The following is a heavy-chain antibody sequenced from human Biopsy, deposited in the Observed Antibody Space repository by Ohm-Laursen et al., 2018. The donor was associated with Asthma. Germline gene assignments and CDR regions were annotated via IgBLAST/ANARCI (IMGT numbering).Heavy chain of an antibody. CDR2: IYYSGST. V-gene: IGHV4-31*02. D-gene: IGHD3-22*01. J-gene: IGHJ4*02. CDR1: SGSGGYMRSGNYY. Sequence: SQTLSLTCSLSSGSGGYMRSGNYYWGWIRQPPGKGLEWIGSIYYSGSTYYNPSLKSRVSISIGTSKNQFSLKLSSVTAADTAVYYCARAQDYYNSRGYYRSFDYWGQGTLVTVSS. CDR3: ARAQDYYNSRGYYRSFDY.